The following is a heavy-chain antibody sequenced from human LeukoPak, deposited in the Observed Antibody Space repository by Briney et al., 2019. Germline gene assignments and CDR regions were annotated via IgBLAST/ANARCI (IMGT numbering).Heavy chain of an antibody. CDR3: ARDQKSSRSFRFDP. Sequence: KASETLSLTCTVSGGSISSYYWSWIRQPPGKGLEWIGRIYTSGSTNYNPSLKSRVTMSVDTSKNQFSLKLSSVTAADTAVYYCARDQKSSRSFRFDPWGQGTLVTVSS. J-gene: IGHJ5*02. CDR1: GGSISSYY. V-gene: IGHV4-4*07. CDR2: IYTSGST. D-gene: IGHD6-13*01.